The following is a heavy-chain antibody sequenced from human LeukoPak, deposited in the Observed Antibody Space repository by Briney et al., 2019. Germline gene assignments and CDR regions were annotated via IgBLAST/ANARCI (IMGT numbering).Heavy chain of an antibody. Sequence: PGGSLRLSCAASGFIFSSYAMNWVRQAPGKGLEWVSYISSSGSTIYYADSVKGRFTISRDNAKNSLYLQMNSLRAEDTAVYYCARDGYSGSYGDYWGQGTLVTVSS. D-gene: IGHD1-26*01. CDR2: ISSSGSTI. J-gene: IGHJ4*02. CDR3: ARDGYSGSYGDY. CDR1: GFIFSSYA. V-gene: IGHV3-48*03.